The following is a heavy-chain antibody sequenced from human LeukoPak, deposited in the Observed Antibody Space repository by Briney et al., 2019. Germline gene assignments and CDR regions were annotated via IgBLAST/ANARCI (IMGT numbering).Heavy chain of an antibody. CDR3: ARDRWGITGTD. Sequence: PSETLSLTCTVSGGSISSHDWSWIRQPPGKGLQGMGWISYIGSTHYIPPLTSRVTISIATSRRQFSLNVSAVSAADTAVYYCARDRWGITGTDWGQGTLVTVSS. V-gene: IGHV4-59*11. J-gene: IGHJ4*02. CDR1: GGSISSHD. CDR2: ISYIGST. D-gene: IGHD1-20*01.